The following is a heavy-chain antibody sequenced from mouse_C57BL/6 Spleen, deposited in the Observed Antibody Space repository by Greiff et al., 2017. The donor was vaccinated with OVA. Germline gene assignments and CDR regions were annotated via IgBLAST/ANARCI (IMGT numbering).Heavy chain of an antibody. Sequence: VKLQESGPGLVQPSQSLSITCTVSGFSLTSYGVHWVRQSPGKGLEWLGVIWRGGSTDYNAAFMSRLSITKDNSKSQVFFKMNSLQADDTAIYYCAKKEDGYGYWYFDVWGTGTTVTVSS. J-gene: IGHJ1*03. V-gene: IGHV2-5*01. D-gene: IGHD2-2*01. CDR3: AKKEDGYGYWYFDV. CDR1: GFSLTSYG. CDR2: IWRGGST.